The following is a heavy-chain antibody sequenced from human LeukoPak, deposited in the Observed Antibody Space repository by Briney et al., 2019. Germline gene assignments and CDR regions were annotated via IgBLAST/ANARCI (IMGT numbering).Heavy chain of an antibody. CDR2: IYSGGST. V-gene: IGHV3-66*02. CDR3: ARSYSSGCFDY. Sequence: VGSLRLSCAASGFTVSSNYMSWVRQAPGKGLEWVSVIYSGGSTYYADSVKGRFTISGDNSKNTLYLQMNSLRAEDTAVYYCARSYSSGCFDYWGQGTLVTVSS. CDR1: GFTVSSNY. D-gene: IGHD6-19*01. J-gene: IGHJ4*02.